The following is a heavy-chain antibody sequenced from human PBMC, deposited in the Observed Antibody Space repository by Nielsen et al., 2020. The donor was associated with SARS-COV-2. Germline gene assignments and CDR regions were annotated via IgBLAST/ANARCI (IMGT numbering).Heavy chain of an antibody. V-gene: IGHV4-30-2*01. CDR1: GGSISSGGYS. CDR2: IYHSGST. D-gene: IGHD3-22*01. J-gene: IGHJ5*02. CDR3: ATTYDSSGYDGFWFDP. Sequence: LRLSCAVSGGSISSGGYSWSWIRQPPGKGLEWIGYIYHSGSTYYNPSLKSRVTISVDRSKNQFSLKLSSVTAADTAVYYCATTYDSSGYDGFWFDPWGQGTLVTVSS.